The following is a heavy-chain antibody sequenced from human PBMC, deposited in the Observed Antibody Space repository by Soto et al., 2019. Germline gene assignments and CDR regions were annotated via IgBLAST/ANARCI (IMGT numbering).Heavy chain of an antibody. V-gene: IGHV3-23*01. CDR1: GFTFITYA. CDR2: ISGSGGST. CDR3: AKLPAAQSYFDF. J-gene: IGHJ4*02. D-gene: IGHD2-2*01. Sequence: EVQLLDSGGGLVQPGGSLRLSCAASGFTFITYAMSWVRPAPGKGLEWVSLISGSGGSTYYPDSVKGRFTISRDNSKNTLYLQMNSLRADDTAVYYCAKLPAAQSYFDFWGQGTLVTVSS.